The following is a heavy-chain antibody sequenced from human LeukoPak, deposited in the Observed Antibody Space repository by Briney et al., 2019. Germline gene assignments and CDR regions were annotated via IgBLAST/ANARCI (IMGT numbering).Heavy chain of an antibody. J-gene: IGHJ4*02. CDR1: GFTFSSYW. D-gene: IGHD3-16*02. V-gene: IGHV3-7*01. CDR3: ARVRIEYDYVWGSYRRNPSFDY. Sequence: GGSLRLSCAASGFTFSSYWMSWVRQASGKGLEWVANIKQDGSEKYYVDSVKGRFTISRDNAKNSVYLQMNSLRAEDTAMYYCARVRIEYDYVWGSYRRNPSFDYWGQGTLVTVSS. CDR2: IKQDGSEK.